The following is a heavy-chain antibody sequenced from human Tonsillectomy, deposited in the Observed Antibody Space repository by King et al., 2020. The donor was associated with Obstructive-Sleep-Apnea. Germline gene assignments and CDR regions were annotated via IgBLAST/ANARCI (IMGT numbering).Heavy chain of an antibody. CDR3: AKGTDMGHSEETH. CDR1: GFTFSDYA. J-gene: IGHJ4*02. V-gene: IGHV3-23*04. D-gene: IGHD5-18*01. Sequence: VQLVESGGNLVQPGGSLRLSCTVSGFTFSDYAMSWVRQAPGKGLEWVSGLTGGGQYKFYPGSAKGRFTIFRDNSENTLYLQMNSLRVDDTAFYYCAKGTDMGHSEETHWGPGTLVTVTS. CDR2: LTGGGQYK.